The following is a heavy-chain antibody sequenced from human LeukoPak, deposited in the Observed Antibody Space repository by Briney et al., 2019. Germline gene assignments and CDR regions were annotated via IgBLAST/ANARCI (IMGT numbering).Heavy chain of an antibody. Sequence: ASVKVSCKASGYSFTDYLMHWVRQAPGHGLEWMGWINPHSGGTSSAQKFQGRVTMTRDTSISTTYMELSTLRSDDTAVYYCARDRNGDGFAYFDYWGQGTLVTVSS. CDR3: ARDRNGDGFAYFDY. J-gene: IGHJ4*02. CDR2: INPHSGGT. D-gene: IGHD5-24*01. CDR1: GYSFTDYL. V-gene: IGHV1-2*02.